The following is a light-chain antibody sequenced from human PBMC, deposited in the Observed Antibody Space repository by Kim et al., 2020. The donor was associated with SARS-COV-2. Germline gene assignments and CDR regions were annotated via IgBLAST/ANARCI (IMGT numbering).Light chain of an antibody. V-gene: IGKV3-11*01. Sequence: LSPGARATLACRASQSISSYLAWYQQKPGQAPRLLIYDASNRATGIPARFSGSGSGTDFTLTISSLEPEDFAVYYCQQRSNWPLCSFGQGTKLEI. CDR2: DAS. CDR3: QQRSNWPLCS. CDR1: QSISSY. J-gene: IGKJ2*04.